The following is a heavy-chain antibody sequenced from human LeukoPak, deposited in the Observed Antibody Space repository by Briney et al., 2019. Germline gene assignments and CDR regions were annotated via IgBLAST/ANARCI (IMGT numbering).Heavy chain of an antibody. V-gene: IGHV3-48*03. CDR3: ARDQLSYYYDTLPFFYYGMDV. CDR1: GFTFSSYE. Sequence: QPGGSLRLSCAASGFTFSSYEMNWVRQAPGKGLEWASYISSSGSTIYYADSVKGRSTISRDNAKNSLYLQMNSLRAEDTAVYYCARDQLSYYYDTLPFFYYGMDVWGQGTTVTVSS. CDR2: ISSSGSTI. D-gene: IGHD3-22*01. J-gene: IGHJ6*02.